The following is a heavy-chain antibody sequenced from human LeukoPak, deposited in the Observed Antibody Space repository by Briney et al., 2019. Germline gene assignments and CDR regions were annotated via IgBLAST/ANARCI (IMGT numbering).Heavy chain of an antibody. V-gene: IGHV3-53*01. CDR1: GLIVSSTY. Sequence: PGGSLRLSCAASGLIVSSTYMSWVRQAPGKGLEWVSLIYSSGSTYYADSVKGRFTISRDNSKNTLFLQMNSLTAEDTAMYYCTRTFLSGDGYKVGYFDYWGQGTLVTVSS. CDR2: IYSSGST. J-gene: IGHJ4*02. CDR3: TRTFLSGDGYKVGYFDY. D-gene: IGHD5-24*01.